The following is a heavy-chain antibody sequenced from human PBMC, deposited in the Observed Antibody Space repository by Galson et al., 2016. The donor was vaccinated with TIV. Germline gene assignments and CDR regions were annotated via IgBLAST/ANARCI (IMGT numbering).Heavy chain of an antibody. Sequence: SVKVPCKASGGTFHKYTISWVRQAPGQGLEWMGRIVPILGMTNYAEKFQGRVTITADRSTSTAYMELSSLRSEDTAVYYSHVVLTSGDSYGLDVWGQGTTVTVSS. D-gene: IGHD3-22*01. CDR1: GGTFHKYT. J-gene: IGHJ6*02. CDR3: HVVLTSGDSYGLDV. V-gene: IGHV1-69*02. CDR2: IVPILGMT.